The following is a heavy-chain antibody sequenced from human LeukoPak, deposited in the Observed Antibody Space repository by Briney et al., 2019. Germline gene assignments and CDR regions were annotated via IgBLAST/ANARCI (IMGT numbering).Heavy chain of an antibody. CDR1: GFTFSNYG. D-gene: IGHD2-15*01. J-gene: IGHJ4*02. V-gene: IGHV3-30*18. CDR2: ISYDGNNK. Sequence: GGFLRLSCAASGFTFSNYGIHWVRQAPGKGLEWVAVISYDGNNKYYADSVKGRFTISRDNSKNTLFQQMNSLRAEDTAVYYCAKGVDYCSGGSCPADYWGLGTLVTVSS. CDR3: AKGVDYCSGGSCPADY.